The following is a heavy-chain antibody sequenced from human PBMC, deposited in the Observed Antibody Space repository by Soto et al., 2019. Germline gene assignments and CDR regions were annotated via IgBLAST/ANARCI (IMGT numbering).Heavy chain of an antibody. CDR1: GGSIYRSGYY. CDR2: IDYNGVT. D-gene: IGHD2-15*01. J-gene: IGHJ4*02. CDR3: GKVLVGATGHTDSAS. V-gene: IGHV4-39*01. Sequence: SETLSLTCTVSGGSIYRSGYYWGWIRQPPVRGLEWIGNIDYNGVTYSNPSLKSPGTISRATSKNQFYLKLTSVTAADTALYYCGKVLVGATGHTDSASWVPGSRVTVS.